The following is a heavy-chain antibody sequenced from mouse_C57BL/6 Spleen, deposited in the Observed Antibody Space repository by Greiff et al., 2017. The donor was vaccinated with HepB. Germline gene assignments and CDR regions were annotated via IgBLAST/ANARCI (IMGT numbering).Heavy chain of an antibody. V-gene: IGHV5-17*01. Sequence: EVKLMESGGGLVKPGGSLKLSCAASGFTFSDYGMHWVRQAPEKGLEWVAYISSGSSTIYYADTVKGRFTISRDNAKNTLFLQMTSLRSEDTAMYYCARTRTTVVALDYWGQGTTLTVSS. CDR3: ARTRTTVVALDY. J-gene: IGHJ2*01. CDR2: ISSGSSTI. D-gene: IGHD1-1*01. CDR1: GFTFSDYG.